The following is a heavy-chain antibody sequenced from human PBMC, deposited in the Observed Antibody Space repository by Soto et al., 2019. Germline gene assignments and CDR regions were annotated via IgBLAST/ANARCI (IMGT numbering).Heavy chain of an antibody. Sequence: GGSLRLSCAASGFTFDDYTMHWVRQAPGKGLEWISLINWDGGSTYYADSVKGRFTISRDNSKNSLYLQMNSLRTEDTALYYCVRDKSAIFGVGDFDYWGQGTLVTVSS. J-gene: IGHJ4*02. CDR1: GFTFDDYT. D-gene: IGHD3-3*01. CDR2: INWDGGST. V-gene: IGHV3-43*01. CDR3: VRDKSAIFGVGDFDY.